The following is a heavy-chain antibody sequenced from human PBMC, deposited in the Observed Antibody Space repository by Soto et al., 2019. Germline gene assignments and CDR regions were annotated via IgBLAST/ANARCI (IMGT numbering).Heavy chain of an antibody. Sequence: PGGSLRLSCAASGFTFDDYAMHWVRQVPGKGLEWVPGINWNSGSIGYGDSVKGRFAISRDNAKNSLHLQMNSLSAEDTAFYYCAKAGVGATTRRYFDYWGQGTLVTVSS. CDR1: GFTFDDYA. D-gene: IGHD1-26*01. CDR2: INWNSGSI. V-gene: IGHV3-9*01. CDR3: AKAGVGATTRRYFDY. J-gene: IGHJ4*02.